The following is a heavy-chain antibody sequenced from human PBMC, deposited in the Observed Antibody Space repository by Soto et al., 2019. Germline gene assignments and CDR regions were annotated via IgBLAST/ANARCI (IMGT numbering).Heavy chain of an antibody. D-gene: IGHD3-22*01. CDR3: ARLGGFYQAFDS. J-gene: IGHJ4*02. Sequence: SETLSLTCAVSGGSISPYYWAWIRRPPGKGLEWLGYIYFGGTTTYNPSLKSRLTMSLDTSKNQFSLKLTSVAAADTAVYYCARLGGFYQAFDSWGQGALVTVS. CDR1: GGSISPYY. V-gene: IGHV4-59*12. CDR2: IYFGGTT.